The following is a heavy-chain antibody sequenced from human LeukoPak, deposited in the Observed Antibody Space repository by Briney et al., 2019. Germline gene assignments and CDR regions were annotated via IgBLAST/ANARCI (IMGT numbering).Heavy chain of an antibody. J-gene: IGHJ5*02. D-gene: IGHD2-2*01. Sequence: GASVKVSCKASGYTFTGYYMHWVRQAPGQGLEWMGWINPNSGGTNYAQKFQGRVTMTRDTSLSTAYMELSRLRSDDTAVYYCARDGTLLSIWYQLPPFDPWGQGTLVIVSS. CDR3: ARDGTLLSIWYQLPPFDP. CDR2: INPNSGGT. CDR1: GYTFTGYY. V-gene: IGHV1-2*02.